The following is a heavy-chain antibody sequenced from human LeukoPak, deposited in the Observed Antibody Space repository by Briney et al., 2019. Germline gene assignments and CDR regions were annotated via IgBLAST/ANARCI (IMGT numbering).Heavy chain of an antibody. CDR3: ARDWGYQLIAY. CDR1: GYTFTGYA. J-gene: IGHJ4*02. V-gene: IGHV1-3*01. D-gene: IGHD2-2*01. CDR2: INGGSGNT. Sequence: ASVKVSCKASGYTFTGYALHWVRQAPGQRLEWMGWINGGSGNTKYSQNFQGRVTITRDTSESTAYMELSSLRSEDTAVYYCARDWGYQLIAYWGQGTLVTVSS.